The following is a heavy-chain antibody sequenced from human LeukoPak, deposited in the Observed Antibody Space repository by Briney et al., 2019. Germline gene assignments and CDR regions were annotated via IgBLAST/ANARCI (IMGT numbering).Heavy chain of an antibody. CDR1: XCTXXXYE. D-gene: IGHD2-21*01. CDR2: ISSSGSTI. J-gene: IGHJ4*02. Sequence: XAAXXCTXXXYEMNWVGQAPGRGLEGVSYISSSGSTIYYADSVKGGFTISRDNAKNSLYLQMNSLRAEDTAVYYCARGVNYFVYWGQGTLVTVSS. CDR3: ARGVNYFVY. V-gene: IGHV3-48*03.